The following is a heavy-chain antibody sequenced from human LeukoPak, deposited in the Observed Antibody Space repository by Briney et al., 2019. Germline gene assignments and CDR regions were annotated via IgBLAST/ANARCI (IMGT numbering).Heavy chain of an antibody. J-gene: IGHJ5*02. CDR2: INHSGST. CDR1: GGSFSGYY. D-gene: IGHD2-21*01. V-gene: IGHV4-34*01. CDR3: ARDGLAYCGGDCYSGNWFDP. Sequence: PSETLSLTCAVYGGSFSGYYWSWIRQPPGKGLEWIGEINHSGSTNYNPSHKSRVTISVDTSKNQFSLKLSSVTAADTAVYYCARDGLAYCGGDCYSGNWFDPWGQGTLVTVSS.